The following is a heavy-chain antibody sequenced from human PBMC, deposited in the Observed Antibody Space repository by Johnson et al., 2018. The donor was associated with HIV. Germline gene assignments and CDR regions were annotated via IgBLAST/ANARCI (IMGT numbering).Heavy chain of an antibody. CDR1: GFTFSSYA. D-gene: IGHD3-22*01. V-gene: IGHV3-33*08. J-gene: IGHJ3*02. CDR3: ARGLSSGYSGYAFDI. Sequence: QVQLVESGGGVVQPGRSLRLSCAPSGFTFSSYAMHWVRQAPCKGLEWVAVIWYDGSNKYYADSVKGRFTISRDNSKNTLYLQMNSLRAGDTAVYYCARGLSSGYSGYAFDIWGQGTMVTVSS. CDR2: IWYDGSNK.